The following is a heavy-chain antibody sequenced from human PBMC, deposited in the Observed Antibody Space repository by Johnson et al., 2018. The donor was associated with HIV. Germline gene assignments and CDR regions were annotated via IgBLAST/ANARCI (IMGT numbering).Heavy chain of an antibody. D-gene: IGHD2-8*01. CDR1: GFTFDDYG. V-gene: IGHV3-7*05. Sequence: VQLVESGGGLVQPGGSLRLSCAASGFTFDDYGMSWVRQAPGKGLEWVANIKQDGSEKYYVDSVKGRFTISRDNAKNSLYLQMNSLRAEDTAVYYCARLGLTDAFDIWGQGTMVTVSS. CDR3: ARLGLTDAFDI. CDR2: IKQDGSEK. J-gene: IGHJ3*02.